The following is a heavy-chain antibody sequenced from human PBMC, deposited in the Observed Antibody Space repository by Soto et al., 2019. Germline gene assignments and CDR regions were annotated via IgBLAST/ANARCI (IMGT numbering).Heavy chain of an antibody. Sequence: QTLSLTCAISGDSVSSNTASWNWIRQSPSRGLEWLGRTYFRSKWYNDYAVSVKSRIIINPDTSNNQFSLQLNSVTPEDTAVYFCARGDNLGPKTGYAFDPWGQGIMVTVSS. CDR2: TYFRSKWYN. J-gene: IGHJ5*02. CDR1: GDSVSSNTAS. CDR3: ARGDNLGPKTGYAFDP. V-gene: IGHV6-1*01. D-gene: IGHD5-12*01.